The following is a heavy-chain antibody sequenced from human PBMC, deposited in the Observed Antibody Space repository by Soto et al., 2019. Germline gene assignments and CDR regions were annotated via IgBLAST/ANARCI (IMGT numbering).Heavy chain of an antibody. V-gene: IGHV3-30*18. CDR1: GFTFSSYG. J-gene: IGHJ4*02. D-gene: IGHD3-9*01. Sequence: PGGSLRLSCAASGFTFSSYGMHWVRQAPCKGLEWVAVISYDGSNKYYADSVKGRFTISRDNSKNTLYLQMNSLRAEDTAVYYCAKDLYYDILTGYCFDYWGQGTLVTVSS. CDR3: AKDLYYDILTGYCFDY. CDR2: ISYDGSNK.